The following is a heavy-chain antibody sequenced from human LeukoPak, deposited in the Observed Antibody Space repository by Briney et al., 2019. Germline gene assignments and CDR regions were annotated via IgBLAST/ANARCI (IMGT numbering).Heavy chain of an antibody. Sequence: GGSLRLSCAASGFTFSSYSMNWVRQAPGKGLEWVSSISSSSSYIYYADSVKGRFTISRDNAKNTLYLQMNSLRVEDTAVYYCARCDYYDSSPYSLIPYGMDVWGQGTTVTVSS. D-gene: IGHD3-22*01. CDR1: GFTFSSYS. V-gene: IGHV3-21*01. CDR3: ARCDYYDSSPYSLIPYGMDV. J-gene: IGHJ6*02. CDR2: ISSSSSYI.